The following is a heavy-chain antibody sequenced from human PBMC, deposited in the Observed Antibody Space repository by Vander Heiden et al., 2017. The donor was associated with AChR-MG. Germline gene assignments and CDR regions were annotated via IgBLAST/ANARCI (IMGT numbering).Heavy chain of an antibody. Sequence: QVQLQQWGPGLLKLSETLPLTRAVYGASLSAYSGSWVRQHAGKGLEWIGEINHSGSNNYNPAIKGQVTISVDTSKNQFSLKLSSVTAADTAVYYCARTAPHCSSTSCVGVDMYVWGKGTTVTVSS. CDR2: INHSGSN. CDR3: ARTAPHCSSTSCVGVDMYV. J-gene: IGHJ6*03. CDR1: GASLSAYS. D-gene: IGHD2-2*01. V-gene: IGHV4-34*01.